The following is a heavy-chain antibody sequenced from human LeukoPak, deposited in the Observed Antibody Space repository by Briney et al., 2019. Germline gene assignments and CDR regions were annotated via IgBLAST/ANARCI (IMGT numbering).Heavy chain of an antibody. Sequence: PGGSLRLSCAASGFTFSSYEMNWVRQAPGKGLEWVSYISSSGSTIYYADSVKGRFTISRDNAKNSLYLQMNSLRAEDTAVYYCASYRRGLPRERPYDYWGQGTLVTVSS. CDR1: GFTFSSYE. CDR2: ISSSGSTI. J-gene: IGHJ4*02. D-gene: IGHD1-26*01. CDR3: ASYRRGLPRERPYDY. V-gene: IGHV3-48*03.